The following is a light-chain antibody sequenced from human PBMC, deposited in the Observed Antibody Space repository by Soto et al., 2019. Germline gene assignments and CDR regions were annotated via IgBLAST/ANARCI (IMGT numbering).Light chain of an antibody. CDR3: QQYKNWPLT. CDR1: QSVSNN. V-gene: IGKV3-15*01. J-gene: IGKJ4*01. Sequence: EIVMTQSPGTLSVSPGERATLSCRTSQSVSNNLAWYQQKPGQAPRLLIYFASTRATGIPARFSGSGSGTEFTLTISSLQSEDFAVYYCQQYKNWPLTFGGGSKVEIK. CDR2: FAS.